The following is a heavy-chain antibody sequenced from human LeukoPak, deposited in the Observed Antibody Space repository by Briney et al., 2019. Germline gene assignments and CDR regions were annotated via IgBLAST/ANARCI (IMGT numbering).Heavy chain of an antibody. CDR2: IYNSGST. V-gene: IGHV4-59*01. D-gene: IGHD1-26*01. Sequence: SETLSLTCTVSGGSISSYYWSWIRKPPGKGLEWIGYIYNSGSTNYNPSLKSRVTISADTSKNQFSLKLSSVTAADTAVYYCSGSYLYSYYYYMDVWGKGTTVTISS. CDR1: GGSISSYY. CDR3: SGSYLYSYYYYMDV. J-gene: IGHJ6*03.